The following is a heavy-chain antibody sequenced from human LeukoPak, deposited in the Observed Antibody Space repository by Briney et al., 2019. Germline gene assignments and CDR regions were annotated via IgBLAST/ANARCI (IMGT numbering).Heavy chain of an antibody. CDR3: ARLTAAHTYYYGMDV. V-gene: IGHV4-59*08. CDR1: GGSISSYY. J-gene: IGHJ6*02. Sequence: SETLSLTCTVSGGSISSYYWSWIRQPPGKGLEWIGYIYYSGSTNYNPSLKSRVTISVDTSKNQFSLKLSSVTAADTAVYYCARLTAAHTYYYGMDVWGQGTTVTVSS. CDR2: IYYSGST. D-gene: IGHD6-13*01.